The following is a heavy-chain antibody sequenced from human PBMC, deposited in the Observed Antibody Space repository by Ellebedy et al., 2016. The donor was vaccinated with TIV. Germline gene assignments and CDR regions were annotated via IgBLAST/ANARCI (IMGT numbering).Heavy chain of an antibody. D-gene: IGHD4-11*01. CDR3: ARRNTELITVEEYYYYMDV. J-gene: IGHJ6*03. V-gene: IGHV4-59*08. Sequence: SETLSLSCTVSGGSISGFYWSWVRQPPGKGLECIGHIYSSGSTDYNPSLESRVTISVDTSKSQFSLKLNSVTAADTAVYYCARRNTELITVEEYYYYMDVWGKGTTVTVSS. CDR1: GGSISGFY. CDR2: IYSSGST.